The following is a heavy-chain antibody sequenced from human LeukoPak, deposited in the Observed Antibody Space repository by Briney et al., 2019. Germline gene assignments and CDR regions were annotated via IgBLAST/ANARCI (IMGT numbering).Heavy chain of an antibody. CDR1: GFTFSDYW. V-gene: IGHV3-7*01. D-gene: IGHD1-26*01. CDR2: IKGDGSEK. Sequence: GGSLRLSCAASGFTFSDYWMTWVRQAPGKGLEWVANIKGDGSEKYYVDSVKGRFTISRDNAKNSLYLQMNSLRAEDTAVYYCARGSRGSYRYFDYWGQGTLVTVSS. CDR3: ARGSRGSYRYFDY. J-gene: IGHJ4*02.